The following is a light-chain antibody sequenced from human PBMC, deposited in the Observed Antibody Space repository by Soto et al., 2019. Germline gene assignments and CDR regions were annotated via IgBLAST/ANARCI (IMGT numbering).Light chain of an antibody. V-gene: IGKV3-20*01. CDR1: QSVSSKY. CDR2: GAS. J-gene: IGKJ1*01. CDR3: QQYGSSPPWT. Sequence: EIVLTQSPGSLSLSPGERATLSCRSSQSVSSKYLGWYQQKPGQAPRLLIYGASSRANGIPDRFSGSGSGTDFTLTISRLEPEDFAVYYCQQYGSSPPWTFGQGTKVDIK.